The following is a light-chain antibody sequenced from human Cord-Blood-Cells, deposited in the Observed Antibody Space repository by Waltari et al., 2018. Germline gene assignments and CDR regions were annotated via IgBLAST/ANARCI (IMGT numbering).Light chain of an antibody. CDR2: ADN. CDR1: SGSISSND. V-gene: IGLV6-57*02. CDR3: QSYDSSNWV. Sequence: NFMLTQPHSVSESPGKTVTISCTGSSGSISSNDVQRYQQRPGSAPTTVIYADNQRPSGVPDRFSGSIDSSSNSASLTISGLKTEDEADYYCQSYDSSNWVFGGGTKLTVL. J-gene: IGLJ3*02.